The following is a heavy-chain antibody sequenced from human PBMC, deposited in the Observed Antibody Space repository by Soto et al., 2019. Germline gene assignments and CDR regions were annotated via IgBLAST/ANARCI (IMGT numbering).Heavy chain of an antibody. CDR1: GASISSYY. D-gene: IGHD1-7*01. J-gene: IGHJ4*02. V-gene: IGHV4-59*01. Sequence: PWETLSLTCTVSGASISSYYWSWIRQPPEKGLEWIGYIYYSGTTNYNPSLKSRVTMSVDTSKNQFSMKLSSVTAADTAVYYCARIRYNWHYVYDYWGQGTLVTVSS. CDR3: ARIRYNWHYVYDY. CDR2: IYYSGTT.